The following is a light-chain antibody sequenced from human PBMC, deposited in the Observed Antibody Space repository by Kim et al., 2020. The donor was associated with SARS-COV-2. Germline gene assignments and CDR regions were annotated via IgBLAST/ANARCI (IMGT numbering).Light chain of an antibody. J-gene: IGKJ2*01. CDR2: GAS. V-gene: IGKV1-12*01. CDR1: QYISTY. Sequence: SAAVGDRVTITGRASQYISTYLAWYQQKSGKAPKLLIYGASTLQSGVPSRFSGSGSGTTFTLTISSQQPEDFATYFCQQAHTFPHTFGQGTKLEI. CDR3: QQAHTFPHT.